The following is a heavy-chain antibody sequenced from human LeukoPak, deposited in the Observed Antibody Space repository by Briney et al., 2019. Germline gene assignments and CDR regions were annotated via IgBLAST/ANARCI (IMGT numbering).Heavy chain of an antibody. D-gene: IGHD3-22*01. CDR1: GGSISSYY. Sequence: SETLSLTCTVSGGSISSYYWSWIRQPPGKGLEWIGYIYYSGSTNYNPSLKSRVTISVDTSKNQFSLKLSSVTAADTAVYYCARDYYDSSGYYRRGDAFDIWGQGTMVTVSS. J-gene: IGHJ3*02. CDR3: ARDYYDSSGYYRRGDAFDI. CDR2: IYYSGST. V-gene: IGHV4-59*12.